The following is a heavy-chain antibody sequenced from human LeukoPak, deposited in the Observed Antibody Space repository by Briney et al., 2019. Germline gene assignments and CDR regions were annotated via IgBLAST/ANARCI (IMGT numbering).Heavy chain of an antibody. CDR1: GFTFSSYW. CDR3: ARSRYDSSGYYYFPY. V-gene: IGHV3-74*01. Sequence: GGSLRLSCAASGFTFSSYWMHWVRQAPGKGLVWVLRINSDGSSTSYADSVKGRFTISRDNAKNTLSLQMNSLRAEDAAVYYCARSRYDSSGYYYFPYWGQGTLVAVSS. D-gene: IGHD3-22*01. J-gene: IGHJ4*02. CDR2: INSDGSST.